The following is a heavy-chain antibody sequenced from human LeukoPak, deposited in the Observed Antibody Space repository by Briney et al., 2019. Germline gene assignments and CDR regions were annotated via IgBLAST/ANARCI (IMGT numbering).Heavy chain of an antibody. D-gene: IGHD2-21*01. Sequence: GGSLRLSCAASGFTFSSYAMSWVRQAPGKGLEWVSGISGGDGSTNYADSVKGRFTISRDSSKNTLFLQMNRLRPEDAAVYYCAKAPVTTCRGAYCYPFDYWGQGTLVTVSS. CDR2: ISGGDGST. CDR3: AKAPVTTCRGAYCYPFDY. V-gene: IGHV3-23*01. CDR1: GFTFSSYA. J-gene: IGHJ4*02.